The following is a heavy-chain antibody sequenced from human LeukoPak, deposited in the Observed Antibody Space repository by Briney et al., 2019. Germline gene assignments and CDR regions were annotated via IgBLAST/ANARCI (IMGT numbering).Heavy chain of an antibody. CDR1: GYTFTGYY. J-gene: IGHJ4*02. CDR3: ARMSREQWLGFDY. CDR2: INPNSGGT. Sequence: GASVKVSCKASGYTFTGYYMHWVRQAPGQGLEWMGWINPNSGGTNYAQKFQGRVTMTRDTSISTAYMELSRLRSDDTAVYYCARMSREQWLGFDYWGQGTLVTVSS. V-gene: IGHV1-2*02. D-gene: IGHD6-19*01.